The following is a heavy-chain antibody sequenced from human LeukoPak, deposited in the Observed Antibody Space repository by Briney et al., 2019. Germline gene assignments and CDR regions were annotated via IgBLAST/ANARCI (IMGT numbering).Heavy chain of an antibody. D-gene: IGHD5-12*01. J-gene: IGHJ4*02. CDR1: GGSISSGGYY. V-gene: IGHV4-31*03. CDR3: ALSRDGYNFEEGAFDY. Sequence: SETLSLTCTVSGGSISSGGYYWSWIRQHPGKGLEWIGYIYYSGSTYYNPSLMSRVTISVDTSKNQFSLKLSSVTAADTAVYYCALSRDGYNFEEGAFDYWGQGTLVTVSS. CDR2: IYYSGST.